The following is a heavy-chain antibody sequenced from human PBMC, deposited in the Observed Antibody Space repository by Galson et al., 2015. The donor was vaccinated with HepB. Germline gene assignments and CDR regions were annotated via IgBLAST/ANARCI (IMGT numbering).Heavy chain of an antibody. V-gene: IGHV3-21*01. CDR3: ARASAAAGSLFDY. D-gene: IGHD6-13*01. J-gene: IGHJ4*02. Sequence: SLRLSCAASGFTFSSYSMNWVRQAPGKGLEWVSSISSSSYIYYADSVKGRFTISRDNAKNSLYLQMNSLRAEDTAVYYCARASAAAGSLFDYWGQGTLVTVSS. CDR1: GFTFSSYS. CDR2: ISSSSYI.